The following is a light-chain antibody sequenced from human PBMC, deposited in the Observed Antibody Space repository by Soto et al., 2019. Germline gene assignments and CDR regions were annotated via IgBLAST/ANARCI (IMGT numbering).Light chain of an antibody. CDR1: QSISSY. Sequence: DIQMTQSPSSLSASVGDRVTITCRASQSISSYLNWYQQKPGKAPKLLIYAASSLHSGVPSRFSGSGSGTDFTLTISSLQPEDFATYYCQQSYSTLRTFGQGTKVYIK. CDR3: QQSYSTLRT. V-gene: IGKV1-39*01. CDR2: AAS. J-gene: IGKJ1*01.